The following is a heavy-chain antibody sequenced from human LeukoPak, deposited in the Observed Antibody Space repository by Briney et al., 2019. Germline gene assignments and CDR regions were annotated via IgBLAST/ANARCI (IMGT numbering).Heavy chain of an antibody. J-gene: IGHJ4*02. CDR1: GFTFSSYG. D-gene: IGHD3-22*01. Sequence: GRSLRLSCAASGFTFSSYGMHWVRQAPGKGLEWVAVISYDGSNKYYADSVKGRFTISRDNSKNTLYLQMNSLRAEDTAVYYCARDGDGAAYYYDSSGYYYITNFDYWGQGTLVTVSS. CDR3: ARDGDGAAYYYDSSGYYYITNFDY. V-gene: IGHV3-30*03. CDR2: ISYDGSNK.